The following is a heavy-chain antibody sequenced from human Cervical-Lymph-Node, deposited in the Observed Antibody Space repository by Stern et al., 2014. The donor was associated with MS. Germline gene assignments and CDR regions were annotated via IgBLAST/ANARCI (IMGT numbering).Heavy chain of an antibody. D-gene: IGHD3-10*01. CDR1: GFSLNTRGVG. J-gene: IGHJ4*02. Sequence: QITLKESGPTLVKPTQTLTLTCTFSGFSLNTRGVGVGWIRQPPGQALEWLALIYWDDDKRYRPYLKSSLTITQDTSKHQVVLTMTNLDPVDTATYYCAHTLITLDRGVPFDYWGQGTLVTVSS. CDR3: AHTLITLDRGVPFDY. CDR2: IYWDDDK. V-gene: IGHV2-5*02.